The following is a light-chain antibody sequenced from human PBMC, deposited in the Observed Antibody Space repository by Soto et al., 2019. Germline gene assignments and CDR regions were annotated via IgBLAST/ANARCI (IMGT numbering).Light chain of an antibody. CDR1: QYILYNSNNKNY. V-gene: IGKV4-1*01. CDR2: WAS. Sequence: DIVITKSPDSLAVSLGESATINCKSSQYILYNSNNKNYLAWYQQKPGQPPKLLIYWASTRESGVPDRFSGSGSGTDFTLTISSLQAEDVAVYYCQQYYITPRTFGQGTKVDI. CDR3: QQYYITPRT. J-gene: IGKJ1*01.